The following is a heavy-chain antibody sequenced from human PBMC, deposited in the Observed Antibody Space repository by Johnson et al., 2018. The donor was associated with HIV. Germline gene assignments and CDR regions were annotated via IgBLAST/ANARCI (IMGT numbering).Heavy chain of an antibody. V-gene: IGHV3-74*02. Sequence: VQLVESGGGVVQPGRSLRLSCAASGFTFSSYWMHWVRQAPGKGLVWVSRINSDGSSTSYADSMKGRFTISRDNAKNSLYLQMNSLRAEDTAVYYCARGSGSYSGAFDIWGQGTMVTVSS. J-gene: IGHJ3*02. CDR1: GFTFSSYW. CDR2: INSDGSST. CDR3: ARGSGSYSGAFDI. D-gene: IGHD1-26*01.